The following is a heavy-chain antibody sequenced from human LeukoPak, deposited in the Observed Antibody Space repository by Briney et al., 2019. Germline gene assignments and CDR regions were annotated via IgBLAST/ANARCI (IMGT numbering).Heavy chain of an antibody. D-gene: IGHD3-10*01. CDR1: GFTFSNAW. CDR3: TTGSITMVRPMVDV. Sequence: GGSLRLSCAASGFTFSNAWMSWVRQAPGKGREWVGRIKSKTDGGTTDYAAPVKGRFTISRDDSKNTLYLQMNSLKTEDTAVYYCTTGSITMVRPMVDVWGKGTTVTVSS. J-gene: IGHJ6*04. V-gene: IGHV3-15*01. CDR2: IKSKTDGGTT.